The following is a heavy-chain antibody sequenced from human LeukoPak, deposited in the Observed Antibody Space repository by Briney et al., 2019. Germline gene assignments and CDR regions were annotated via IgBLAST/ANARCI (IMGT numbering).Heavy chain of an antibody. CDR3: AKERTLGYCSGGSCQQPPDY. V-gene: IGHV3-30*18. Sequence: PGRSLRLSCAASGFTFSSYGMHWVRQAPGKGLEWVAVISYDGSNKYYADSVKGRFTISRDNSKNTLYLQINSLRAEDTAVYYCAKERTLGYCSGGSCQQPPDYWGQGTLVTVSS. CDR2: ISYDGSNK. CDR1: GFTFSSYG. D-gene: IGHD2-15*01. J-gene: IGHJ4*02.